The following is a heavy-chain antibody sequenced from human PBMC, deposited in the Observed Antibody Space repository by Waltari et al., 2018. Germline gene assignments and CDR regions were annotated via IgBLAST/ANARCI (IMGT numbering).Heavy chain of an antibody. Sequence: QVQLVQSGTEVKKPGASVKVSCKASGYTFTSYDINWVRQATGQGLEWMGWMNPNSGNTGYAQKFQGRVTITRNTSISTAYMELSSLRADDTAVYYCARVYCSGGSCYSYFDYWGQGTLVTVSS. J-gene: IGHJ4*02. CDR3: ARVYCSGGSCYSYFDY. V-gene: IGHV1-8*03. CDR2: MNPNSGNT. CDR1: GYTFTSYD. D-gene: IGHD2-15*01.